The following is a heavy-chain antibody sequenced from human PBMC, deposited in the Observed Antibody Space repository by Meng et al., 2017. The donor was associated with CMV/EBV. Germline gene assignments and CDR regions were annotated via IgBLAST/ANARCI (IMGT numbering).Heavy chain of an antibody. V-gene: IGHV4-34*01. CDR1: GFTFSGYY. CDR2: INHSGST. J-gene: IGHJ6*02. CDR3: ARYGMGAPAFGDYYYYGMDV. Sequence: GSLRLSCAASGFTFSGYYWSWIRQPPGKGLEWIGEINHSGSTNYNPSLKSRVTISVDTSKNQFSLKLSSVTAADTAVYYCARYGMGAPAFGDYYYYGMDVWGQGTTVTVSS. D-gene: IGHD2-2*01.